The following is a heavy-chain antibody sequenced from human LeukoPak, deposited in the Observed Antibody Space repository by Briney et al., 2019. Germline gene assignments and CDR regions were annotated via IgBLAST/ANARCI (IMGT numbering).Heavy chain of an antibody. D-gene: IGHD2-21*01. Sequence: SVKVSCKASGGTFSSYAISWVRQAPGQGLEWMGRIIPIFGTANYAQKFQGRVKITTDESTSTAYMELSSLRSEDTAVYYCARRSLKLWRNELSLRYWGQGTLVTVSS. CDR1: GGTFSSYA. V-gene: IGHV1-69*05. CDR3: ARRSLKLWRNELSLRY. J-gene: IGHJ4*02. CDR2: IIPIFGTA.